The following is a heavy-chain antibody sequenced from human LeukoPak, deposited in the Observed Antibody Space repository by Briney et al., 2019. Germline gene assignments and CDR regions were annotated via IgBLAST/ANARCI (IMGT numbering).Heavy chain of an antibody. CDR2: IYYSGST. D-gene: IGHD6-19*01. CDR1: GGSISTYY. J-gene: IGHJ4*02. CDR3: ARVTAVAGFTNFDY. Sequence: KSSETLSLACTVSGGSISTYYWSWIRQPPGKGLEWIGYIYYSGSTNYNPSLKSRVSISVDTSKNQFSLKLSSVTAADTAVYYCARVTAVAGFTNFDYWGQGTLVTVSS. V-gene: IGHV4-59*01.